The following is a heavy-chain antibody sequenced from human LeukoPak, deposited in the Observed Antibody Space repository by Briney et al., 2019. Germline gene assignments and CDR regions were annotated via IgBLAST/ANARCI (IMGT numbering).Heavy chain of an antibody. CDR3: ARDAGLGFDY. CDR2: IYHSGST. J-gene: IGHJ4*02. D-gene: IGHD3-10*01. CDR1: GGSISSGGYS. V-gene: IGHV4-30-2*01. Sequence: SQTLSFTCAVSGGSISSGGYSWSWIRQPPGKSLEWIGYIYHSGSTYYNPSLKSRVTISVARSKNQFSLKLSSVTAADTAVYYCARDAGLGFDYWGQGTLVTVSS.